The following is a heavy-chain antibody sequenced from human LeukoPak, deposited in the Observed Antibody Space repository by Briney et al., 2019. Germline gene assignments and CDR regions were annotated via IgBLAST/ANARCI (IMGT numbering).Heavy chain of an antibody. D-gene: IGHD1-26*01. Sequence: GESLKISCKGSGYSFPNYWIGWVRQMPGKGLEWMGIIYPGDSDTRYSPSFQGQVTISADKSISTAYLQWSSLKASDTAMYYCARRLDGGELGPVGAFDIWGQGTMVTVSS. V-gene: IGHV5-51*01. CDR1: GYSFPNYW. J-gene: IGHJ3*02. CDR3: ARRLDGGELGPVGAFDI. CDR2: IYPGDSDT.